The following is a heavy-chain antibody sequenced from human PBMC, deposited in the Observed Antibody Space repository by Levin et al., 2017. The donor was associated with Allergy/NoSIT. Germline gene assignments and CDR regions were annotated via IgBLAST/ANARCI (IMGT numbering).Heavy chain of an antibody. CDR2: ISGGGGST. D-gene: IGHD1-26*01. CDR3: AKSPVGARGRCDY. V-gene: IGHV3-23*01. CDR1: GFTFTNYA. Sequence: GESLKISCAASGFTFTNYAMNWVRQAPGKGLEWVSGISGGGGSTYYADSVKGRFTISRDTSKNTVYLQMNSLRVEDTATYYCAKSPVGARGRCDYWGQGALVTVSS. J-gene: IGHJ4*02.